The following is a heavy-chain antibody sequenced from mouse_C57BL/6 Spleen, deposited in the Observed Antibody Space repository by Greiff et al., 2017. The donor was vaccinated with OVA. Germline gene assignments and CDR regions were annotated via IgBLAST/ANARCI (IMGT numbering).Heavy chain of an antibody. J-gene: IGHJ3*01. D-gene: IGHD2-10*01. V-gene: IGHV14-1*01. CDR2: IDPEAGDT. CDR3: TTAYWAWFAY. Sequence: LQQSGAELVRPGASVKLSCPASGFNIQDYSMHWVKQRPEQGLEWIGRIDPEAGDTEYAPKFQGKATMTADTSSNTAYLQLSSLTSEDTAVYYCTTAYWAWFAYWGQGTLVTVSA. CDR1: GFNIQDYS.